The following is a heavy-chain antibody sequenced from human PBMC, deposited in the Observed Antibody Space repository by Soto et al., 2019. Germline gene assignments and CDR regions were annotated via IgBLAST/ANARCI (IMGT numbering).Heavy chain of an antibody. D-gene: IGHD5-12*01. CDR3: ARVNRDGYPYWQYFDF. Sequence: SETLSLTCSVSGGSISSYYWSWIRQSPGKGLEWLGHIYPGGTTNYNPSLKSRFTISEDTSKNQFSLKVNSVTAADTAVYYCARVNRDGYPYWQYFDFWGQGTLVTVSS. CDR2: IYPGGTT. CDR1: GGSISSYY. V-gene: IGHV4-59*01. J-gene: IGHJ4*02.